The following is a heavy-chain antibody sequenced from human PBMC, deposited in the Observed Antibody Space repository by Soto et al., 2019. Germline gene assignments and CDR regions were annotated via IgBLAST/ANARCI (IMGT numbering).Heavy chain of an antibody. V-gene: IGHV3-9*01. J-gene: IGHJ4*02. CDR2: ISWNSGSI. D-gene: IGHD5-18*01. CDR3: AKDNRYSYCREFDY. Sequence: EVQLVESGGGLVQPGRSLRLSFAASGFTFDDYAMHWVRQAPGKGLEWVSGISWNSGSIGYADSVKGRFTISRDNAKNSLYLQMNSLRVEDTALYYCAKDNRYSYCREFDYWGQGTLVTVSS. CDR1: GFTFDDYA.